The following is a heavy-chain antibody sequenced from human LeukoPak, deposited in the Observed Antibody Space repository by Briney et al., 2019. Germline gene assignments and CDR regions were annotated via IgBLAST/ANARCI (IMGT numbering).Heavy chain of an antibody. CDR1: GFTFSNYA. Sequence: GGSLRLSCAASGFTFSNYAMNWVRQAPGKGLEWVSSISSSSSYIYYADSVKGRFTISRDNAKNSLYLQMNSLRAEDTAVYYCARTEVFGVVNYYYMDVWGKGTTVTVSS. D-gene: IGHD3-3*01. J-gene: IGHJ6*03. CDR3: ARTEVFGVVNYYYMDV. V-gene: IGHV3-21*01. CDR2: ISSSSSYI.